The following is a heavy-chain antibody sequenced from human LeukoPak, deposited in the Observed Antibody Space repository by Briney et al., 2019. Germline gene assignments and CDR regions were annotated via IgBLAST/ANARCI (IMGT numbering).Heavy chain of an antibody. CDR2: IYHSGST. CDR1: GYSISSGYY. Sequence: SETLSLTCTVSGYSISSGYYWGWIRQPPGKGLEWIGGIYHSGSTYYNPSLKSRVTISVDTSKNQFSLKLSSVTAADTAVYYCASRYYYGSGSSTPDAFDIWGQGTMVTVSS. D-gene: IGHD3-10*01. J-gene: IGHJ3*02. V-gene: IGHV4-38-2*02. CDR3: ASRYYYGSGSSTPDAFDI.